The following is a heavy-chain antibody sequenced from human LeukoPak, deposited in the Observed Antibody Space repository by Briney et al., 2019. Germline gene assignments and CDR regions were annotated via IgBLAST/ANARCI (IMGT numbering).Heavy chain of an antibody. CDR1: GFTFEDYS. D-gene: IGHD3-22*01. V-gene: IGHV3-20*04. CDR2: VNSVGDTI. Sequence: PGGSLRLSCAASGFTFEDYSLNWVRQAPGKGLEWVSLVNSVGDTIYYADSVRGRFTISRDNTKNSVFLQMNSLRAEDMAMYYCVRLRRNSDSSGYFYYYDNWGQRTLVTVSS. J-gene: IGHJ4*02. CDR3: VRLRRNSDSSGYFYYYDN.